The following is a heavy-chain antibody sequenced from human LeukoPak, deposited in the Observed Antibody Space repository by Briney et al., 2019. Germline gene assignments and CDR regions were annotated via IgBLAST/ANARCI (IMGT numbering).Heavy chain of an antibody. Sequence: ASVNVSFKASVYTFTSYDINWVRQAPGQGREWMGWMNPNNGNTGYAQRFQGRLTLTRDTSISTAYMQLSGLRSDDTAVYYCARNVPKTGDFFYWGQGTLVTVSS. CDR1: VYTFTSYD. V-gene: IGHV1-8*02. CDR2: MNPNNGNT. CDR3: ARNVPKTGDFFY. J-gene: IGHJ4*02. D-gene: IGHD7-27*01.